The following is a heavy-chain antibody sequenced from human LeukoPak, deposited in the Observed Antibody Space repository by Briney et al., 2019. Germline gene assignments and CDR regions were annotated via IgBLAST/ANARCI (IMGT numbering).Heavy chain of an antibody. CDR1: GYTFTGYY. CDR3: ARIKKKNSGYDFLGY. V-gene: IGHV1-2*02. D-gene: IGHD5-12*01. CDR2: INPKNGGS. J-gene: IGHJ4*02. Sequence: ASVKVSCKASGYTFTGYYMHWVRQAPGQGLEWVGWINPKNGGSNYAQKFQGRVTMTRDRSISTAYMELSRLTSDDTAVYYCARIKKKNSGYDFLGYWGQGTLVTVSS.